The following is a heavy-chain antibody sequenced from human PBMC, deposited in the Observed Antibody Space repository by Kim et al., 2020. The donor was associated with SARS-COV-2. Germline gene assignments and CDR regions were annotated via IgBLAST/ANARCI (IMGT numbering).Heavy chain of an antibody. V-gene: IGHV3-30*03. J-gene: IGHJ3*02. CDR1: GCTFSSYG. CDR2: ISYDRNNK. CDR3: ALGVGIYGAFVI. Sequence: GGSLRLSCAASGCTFSSYGMHGGRQAPGKGLEWVAIISYDRNNKYYADSVKGRFTISRDNSKNTLFLQMNSLRAEDTAVYYCALGVGIYGAFVIWGPGT. D-gene: IGHD3-3*01.